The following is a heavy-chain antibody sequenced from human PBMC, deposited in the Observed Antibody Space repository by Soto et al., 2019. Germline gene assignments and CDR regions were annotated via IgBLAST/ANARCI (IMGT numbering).Heavy chain of an antibody. J-gene: IGHJ4*02. Sequence: SETLSLTCAVSGGSISSGGYSWSWIRQPPGKGLEWIGYIYHSGSTYYNPSLKSRVTISVDRSKNQFSLKLSSVTAADTAVYYCARITGYSYGIDYWGQGSLVTVSS. CDR1: GGSISSGGYS. CDR2: IYHSGST. CDR3: ARITGYSYGIDY. V-gene: IGHV4-30-2*01. D-gene: IGHD5-18*01.